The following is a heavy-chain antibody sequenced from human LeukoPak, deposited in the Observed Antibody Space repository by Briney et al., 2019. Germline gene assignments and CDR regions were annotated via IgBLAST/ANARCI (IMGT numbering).Heavy chain of an antibody. CDR3: ARDVHSSSWPDY. CDR2: ISYDGSNK. Sequence: GRSLRLSCAASGFTFSSYGMHWVRQAPGKGLEWVAVISYDGSNKYYADSVKGRFTISRDNSKNTLYLQMNSLRAEDTAVYYCARDVHSSSWPDYWGQGTLVTVSS. CDR1: GFTFSSYG. D-gene: IGHD6-13*01. V-gene: IGHV3-30*03. J-gene: IGHJ4*02.